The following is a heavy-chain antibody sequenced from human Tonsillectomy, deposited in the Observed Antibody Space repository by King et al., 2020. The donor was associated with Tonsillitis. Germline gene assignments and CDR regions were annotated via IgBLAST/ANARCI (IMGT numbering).Heavy chain of an antibody. D-gene: IGHD6-19*01. Sequence: MQLQESGSGLVKPSQTLSLTCAVSGGSISSGGYSWSWIRQPPGQGLEWIGYIYHSGSTYYNPSLKSRVTISVDRSKNQFSLKLSSVTAADTAVYYCARAVAGSSYFDYWGQGTLVTVSS. CDR2: IYHSGST. CDR1: GGSISSGGYS. J-gene: IGHJ4*02. CDR3: ARAVAGSSYFDY. V-gene: IGHV4-30-2*01.